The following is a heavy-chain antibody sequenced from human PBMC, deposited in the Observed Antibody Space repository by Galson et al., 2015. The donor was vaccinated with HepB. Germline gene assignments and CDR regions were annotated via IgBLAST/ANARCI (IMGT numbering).Heavy chain of an antibody. CDR1: GYSFTSYG. D-gene: IGHD6-6*01. CDR2: ASGYNGDT. Sequence: AVQVSCKAAGYSFTSYGVSCVRQAPGQGLEWLGWASGYNGDTNNAQKFQGRATITTDTSTSTAYMDLTSLKFDDTAVYYCERNSISARPVFDPRGRGTLVIVSS. V-gene: IGHV1-18*01. CDR3: ERNSISARPVFDP. J-gene: IGHJ5*02.